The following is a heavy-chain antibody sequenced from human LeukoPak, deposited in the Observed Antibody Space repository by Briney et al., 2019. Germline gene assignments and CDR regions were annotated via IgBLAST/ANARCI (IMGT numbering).Heavy chain of an antibody. J-gene: IGHJ3*02. Sequence: GGSLRLPCAGSGFTFSSSAMTWVRQAPGKGLEWVSAISGSGGTTYYADSVKGRFTISRDNSKNTLFLQMNSLRAEDTAVYYCAKGRNWNRNAFDIWGQGTMLTVSS. CDR1: GFTFSSSA. CDR3: AKGRNWNRNAFDI. V-gene: IGHV3-23*01. CDR2: ISGSGGTT. D-gene: IGHD1-1*01.